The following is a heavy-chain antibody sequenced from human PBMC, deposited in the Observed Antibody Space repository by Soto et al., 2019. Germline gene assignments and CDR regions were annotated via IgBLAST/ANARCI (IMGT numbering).Heavy chain of an antibody. CDR1: GYSISSCYY. CDR3: ARLGELLMLDWFDP. CDR2: IYHSGST. V-gene: IGHV4-38-2*01. J-gene: IGHJ5*02. D-gene: IGHD1-26*01. Sequence: SETLSLTCAVSGYSISSCYYWGWIRQPPGKGLEWIWSIYHSGSTYYNPSLKSRVTISVDTSKNQFSLKLSSVTAADTAVYYCARLGELLMLDWFDPWGQGTLVTVSS.